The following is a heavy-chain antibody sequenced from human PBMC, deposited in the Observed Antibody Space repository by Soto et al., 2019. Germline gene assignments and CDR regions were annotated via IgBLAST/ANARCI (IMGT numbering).Heavy chain of an antibody. D-gene: IGHD6-25*01. J-gene: IGHJ4*02. Sequence: QVLLVQSGAEVKQPGAPVKISCKASGYKFINYYMHWVRQAPGQGLEWMGIINPPTGSTDYAQNFQGRVTMTRDMSTNTVYMELNSLTSEDTAVYYCARDSSETATSYSFDYWGQGTLVSVSS. CDR2: INPPTGST. CDR1: GYKFINYY. V-gene: IGHV1-46*01. CDR3: ARDSSETATSYSFDY.